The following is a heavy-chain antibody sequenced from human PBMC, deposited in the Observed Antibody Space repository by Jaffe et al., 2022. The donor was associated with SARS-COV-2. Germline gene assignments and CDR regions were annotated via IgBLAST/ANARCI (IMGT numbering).Heavy chain of an antibody. CDR2: IYYSGST. V-gene: IGHV4-39*01. CDR1: GGSISSSSYY. J-gene: IGHJ4*02. CDR3: ARSQQLWPFDY. D-gene: IGHD5-18*01. Sequence: QLQLQESGPGLVKPSETLSLTCTVSGGSISSSSYYWGWIRQPPGKGLEWIGSIYYSGSTYYNPSLKSRVTISVDTSKNQFSLKLSSVTAADTAVYYCARSQQLWPFDYWGQGTLVTVSS.